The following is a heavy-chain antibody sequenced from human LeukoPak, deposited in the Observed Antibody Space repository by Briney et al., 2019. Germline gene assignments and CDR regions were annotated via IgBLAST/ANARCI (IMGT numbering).Heavy chain of an antibody. CDR1: GGSISSYY. Sequence: PSETLSLTCTVSGGSISSYYWSWIRQPAGKGLEWIGYIYYSGSTNYNPSLKSRVTISVDTSKNQFSLKLSSVTAADTAVYYCAGGGKIYYYYYGMDVWGQGTTVTISS. J-gene: IGHJ6*02. V-gene: IGHV4-59*01. CDR2: IYYSGST. CDR3: AGGGKIYYYYYGMDV. D-gene: IGHD2-15*01.